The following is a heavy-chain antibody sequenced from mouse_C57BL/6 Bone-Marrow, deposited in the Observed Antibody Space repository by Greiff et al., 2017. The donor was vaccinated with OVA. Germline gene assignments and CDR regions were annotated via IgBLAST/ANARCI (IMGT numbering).Heavy chain of an antibody. CDR3: TGVARGMDY. CDR1: GYTFTSYW. Sequence: VQLKQSGTVLARPGASVKMSCKTSGYTFTSYWMHWVKQRPGQGLEWIGAIYPGNSDTSYNQKFKGKAKLTAGTSASTAYMELSSLTNEDSAVYYCTGVARGMDYWGQGTSVTVSS. J-gene: IGHJ4*01. CDR2: IYPGNSDT. D-gene: IGHD3-3*01. V-gene: IGHV1-5*01.